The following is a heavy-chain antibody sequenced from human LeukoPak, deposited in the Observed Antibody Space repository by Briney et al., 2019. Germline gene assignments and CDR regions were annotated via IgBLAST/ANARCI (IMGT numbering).Heavy chain of an antibody. CDR3: AKEGAGIAGTGYFDY. Sequence: GGSLRLSCAASGFPFSSHAMRWVRQAPGRGLECVSAISGSGSTSYYADSVKGRFTISRDNSKNTLYLQMTSLRAEDTAVYYCAKEGAGIAGTGYFDYWGQGTLVTVSS. CDR2: ISGSGSTS. J-gene: IGHJ4*02. V-gene: IGHV3-23*01. CDR1: GFPFSSHA. D-gene: IGHD6-13*01.